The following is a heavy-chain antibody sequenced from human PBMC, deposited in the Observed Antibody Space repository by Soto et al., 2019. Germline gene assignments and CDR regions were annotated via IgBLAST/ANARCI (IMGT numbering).Heavy chain of an antibody. J-gene: IGHJ3*02. D-gene: IGHD1-26*01. CDR3: ARGRRSGRDAFDI. CDR2: ISSSSGTV. Sequence: GGSLRLSCAASGFTFSSYSMNWVRQAPGKGLEWASYISSSSGTVYYADSVKGRFTISRDNAKNSLYLQMNSLRAEDTAVYYCARGRRSGRDAFDIWGQGTMVTVSS. CDR1: GFTFSSYS. V-gene: IGHV3-48*01.